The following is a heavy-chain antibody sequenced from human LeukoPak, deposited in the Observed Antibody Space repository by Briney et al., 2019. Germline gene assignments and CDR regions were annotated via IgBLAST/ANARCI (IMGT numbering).Heavy chain of an antibody. CDR1: GGSISSYY. CDR2: IYYTGST. CDR3: ARGSVRGEFDP. J-gene: IGHJ5*02. V-gene: IGHV4-59*01. D-gene: IGHD3-10*01. Sequence: SETLSLTCTVSGGSISSYYWSWIRQPPGKGLEWIGYIYYTGSTDYNPSLKSRVTMSVDTSKNQFSLKLSSVTAADTAVYSCARGSVRGEFDPWGQGTLVTVSS.